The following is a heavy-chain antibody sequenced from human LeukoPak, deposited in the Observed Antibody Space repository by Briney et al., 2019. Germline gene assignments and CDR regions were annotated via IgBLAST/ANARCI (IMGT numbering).Heavy chain of an antibody. J-gene: IGHJ4*02. CDR3: AKDKRREGDY. Sequence: GGSLRLSCAASGFPFSNYGMHWVRQAPGKGLEWVAVISADGIDKYYADSVKGRFTISRDNSKNTLYLQMSSLRPEDKAVYYCAKDKRREGDYWGQGNLVTVSS. CDR1: GFPFSNYG. V-gene: IGHV3-30*18. CDR2: ISADGIDK.